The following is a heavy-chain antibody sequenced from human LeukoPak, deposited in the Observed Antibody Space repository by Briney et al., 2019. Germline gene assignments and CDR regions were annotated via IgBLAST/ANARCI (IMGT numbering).Heavy chain of an antibody. D-gene: IGHD2-2*01. CDR3: ARVLVPAAPQTYYYYMDV. Sequence: ASVKVSCKASGGTFSSYAISWVRQAPGQGLEWMGGIIPIFGTANYAQKFQGRVTITTDESTSTAYMELSSLRSEDTAVYYCARVLVPAAPQTYYYYMDVWGKGTTVTVSS. V-gene: IGHV1-69*05. J-gene: IGHJ6*03. CDR2: IIPIFGTA. CDR1: GGTFSSYA.